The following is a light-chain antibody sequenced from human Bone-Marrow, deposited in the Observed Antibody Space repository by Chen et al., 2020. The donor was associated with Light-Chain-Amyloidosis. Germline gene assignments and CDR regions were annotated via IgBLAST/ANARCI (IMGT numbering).Light chain of an antibody. Sequence: DIQMTPSASSLSASVGDRVTITCRASQSISTYLNWYQHKPGVAPRLLIYAASKLQSGVPSRFSGSGSGTDFTLTISSLEPDDSATYYCQQSYNTPHTFGQGTNLELK. J-gene: IGKJ2*01. CDR2: AAS. CDR1: QSISTY. CDR3: QQSYNTPHT. V-gene: IGKV1-39*01.